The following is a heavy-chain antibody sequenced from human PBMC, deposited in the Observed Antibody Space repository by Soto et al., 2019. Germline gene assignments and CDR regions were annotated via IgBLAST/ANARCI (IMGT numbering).Heavy chain of an antibody. CDR2: ICWDDDT. Sequence: QITLKESGPTLLNPTQTLTLSFTFSGFSFSTSGVAVGWIRQPPGTDLEWVAFICWDDDTRYLPSLTSRLTLTKDTSNNQVVLTMTNMDPVYTATYYCAQRLRTANGWGTVDYWGQGIVVTVSS. J-gene: IGHJ4*02. CDR3: AQRLRTANGWGTVDY. V-gene: IGHV2-5*02. CDR1: GFSFSTSGVA. D-gene: IGHD3-16*01.